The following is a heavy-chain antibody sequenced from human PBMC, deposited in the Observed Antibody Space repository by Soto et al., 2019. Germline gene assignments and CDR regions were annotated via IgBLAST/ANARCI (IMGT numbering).Heavy chain of an antibody. CDR3: ARDPLYCSGGSCYGPRPWFDP. J-gene: IGHJ5*02. CDR2: INPNSGGT. V-gene: IGHV1-2*04. Sequence: GASVKVSCKASGYTFTGYYMHWVRQAPGQGLEWMGWINPNSGGTNYAQKFQGWVTMTRDTSISTAYMELSRLRSDDTAVYYCARDPLYCSGGSCYGPRPWFDPWGQGTLVTVSS. D-gene: IGHD2-15*01. CDR1: GYTFTGYY.